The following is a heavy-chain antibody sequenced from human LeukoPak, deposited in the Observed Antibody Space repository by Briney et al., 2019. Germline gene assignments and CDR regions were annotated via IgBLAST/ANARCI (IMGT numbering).Heavy chain of an antibody. Sequence: HAGGSLRLSCAASGFTFSSSAMSWVRQAPGKGLEWVSAISGSGGSTYYADSVKGRFTISRDNSKNTLYLQMNSLRAEDTAVYYCAKDIERASWYYWGQGTLVTVSS. D-gene: IGHD6-13*01. V-gene: IGHV3-23*01. CDR1: GFTFSSSA. CDR3: AKDIERASWYY. J-gene: IGHJ4*02. CDR2: ISGSGGST.